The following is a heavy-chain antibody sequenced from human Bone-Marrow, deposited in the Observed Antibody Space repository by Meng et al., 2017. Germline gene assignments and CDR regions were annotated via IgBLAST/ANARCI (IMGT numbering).Heavy chain of an antibody. CDR3: AREIGLLWLGELSYAFDI. J-gene: IGHJ3*02. CDR2: INHSGST. V-gene: IGHV4-34*01. CDR1: GGSFSGYY. D-gene: IGHD3-10*01. Sequence: SEIRSSTGAAEGGSFSGYYWSWIRQPPGKGREWIGEINHSGSTNYNPSLKSRVTISVDTSKNQFALKLSSVTAADTGGYYCAREIGLLWLGELSYAFDIWGQGTMVTVSS.